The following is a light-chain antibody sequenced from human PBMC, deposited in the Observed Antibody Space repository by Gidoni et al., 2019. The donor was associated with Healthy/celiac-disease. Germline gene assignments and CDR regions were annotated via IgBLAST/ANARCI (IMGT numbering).Light chain of an antibody. CDR2: QES. J-gene: IGLJ2*01. CDR1: QLGANY. CDR3: QAWDSSHVV. Sequence: SYELTQAPSVYVSPGQTASITCSGDQLGANYSCWYKQKPGQSPVLVIYQESKQHSGIPERFSGSNSGNTATLTISGTQAMDEADYYCQAWDSSHVVFGGGTKLTVL. V-gene: IGLV3-1*01.